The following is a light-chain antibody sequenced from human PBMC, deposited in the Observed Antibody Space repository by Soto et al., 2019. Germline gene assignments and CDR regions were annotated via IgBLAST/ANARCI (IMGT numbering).Light chain of an antibody. CDR2: AAS. J-gene: IGKJ4*01. CDR1: QDISDY. CDR3: QQLNSYPLT. Sequence: DIQFTQSPSFLSASVGDRVTITWRASQDISDYLAWYQQRTGKAPKILIYAASTLQSGVPSRFSGSGSGTECTLTISRLQPEDFETYSCQQLNSYPLTFGGGTKVDIK. V-gene: IGKV1-9*01.